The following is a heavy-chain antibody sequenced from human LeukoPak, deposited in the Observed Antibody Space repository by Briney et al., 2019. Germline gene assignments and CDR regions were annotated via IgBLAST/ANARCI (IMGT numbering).Heavy chain of an antibody. J-gene: IGHJ6*03. D-gene: IGHD6-19*01. CDR3: AQCIAVAGDPFSYMDV. Sequence: GRSLRLSCAVSGFTFSSYGMHWVRQAPGKGLEWVGGISYDGSNKYYADPGKGRFTFFRDNSKNTMYMQMNSLRAEDTAVYYCAQCIAVAGDPFSYMDVWGKGPTVPVPS. CDR2: ISYDGSNK. CDR1: GFTFSSYG. V-gene: IGHV3-30*18.